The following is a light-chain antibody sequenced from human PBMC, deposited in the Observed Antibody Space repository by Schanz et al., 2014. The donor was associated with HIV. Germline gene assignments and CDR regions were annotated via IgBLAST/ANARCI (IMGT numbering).Light chain of an antibody. CDR1: QSIGSN. Sequence: EVVMTQSPDILSVSPGERATLSCRAGQSIGSNLAWYQQKPGQAPRLLIYAASTRATGIPARFSGSGSGTEFTLTISSLQSEDFAVYYCQQYNNWPWTFGQGTKVEVK. V-gene: IGKV3-15*01. CDR3: QQYNNWPWT. CDR2: AAS. J-gene: IGKJ1*01.